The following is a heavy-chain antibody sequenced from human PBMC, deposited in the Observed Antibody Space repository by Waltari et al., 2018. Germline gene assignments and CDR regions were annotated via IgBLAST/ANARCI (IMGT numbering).Heavy chain of an antibody. V-gene: IGHV1-69*08. J-gene: IGHJ4*02. Sequence: QVQLVQSGAEVKKPGSSVKVSCKASGGTFSSYAISWVRQAPGQGLEWMGRIIPIFGTANYAQKFQGRVTITADKSTSTAYMELSSLRSEDTAVYYCASWVYSSSWYSFFDYWGQGTLVTVSS. CDR3: ASWVYSSSWYSFFDY. CDR1: GGTFSSYA. CDR2: IIPIFGTA. D-gene: IGHD6-13*01.